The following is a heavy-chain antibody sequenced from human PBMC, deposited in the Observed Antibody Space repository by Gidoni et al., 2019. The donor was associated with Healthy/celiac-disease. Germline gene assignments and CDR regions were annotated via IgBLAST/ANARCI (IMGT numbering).Heavy chain of an antibody. CDR3: ARDQVVAAHASWFDP. CDR2: IHPNSGGT. D-gene: IGHD2-15*01. Sequence: QVQLVQSGAEVKKPGASVKVSCKASGYTFTGYYMHWVRQAPGQGLEWMGWIHPNSGGTNYAQKFQGRVTMTRDTSISTAYMELSRLRSDDTAVYYCARDQVVAAHASWFDPWGQGTLVTVSS. J-gene: IGHJ5*02. V-gene: IGHV1-2*02. CDR1: GYTFTGYY.